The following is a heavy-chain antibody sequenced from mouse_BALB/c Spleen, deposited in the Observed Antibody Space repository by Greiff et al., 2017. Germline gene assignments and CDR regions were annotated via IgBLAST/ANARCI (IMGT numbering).Heavy chain of an antibody. V-gene: IGHV5-6-5*01. Sequence: EVMLVESGGGLVKPGGSLKLSCAASGFTFSSYAMSWVRQTPEKRLEWVASISSGGSTYYPDSVKGRFTISRDNARNILYLQMSSLRSEDTAMYYCARDAGGSFDYWGQGTTLTVSS. CDR3: ARDAGGSFDY. D-gene: IGHD4-1*01. CDR2: ISSGGST. J-gene: IGHJ2*01. CDR1: GFTFSSYA.